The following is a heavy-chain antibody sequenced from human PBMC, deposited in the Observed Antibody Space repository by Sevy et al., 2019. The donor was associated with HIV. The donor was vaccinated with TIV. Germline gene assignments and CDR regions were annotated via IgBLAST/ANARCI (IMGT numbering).Heavy chain of an antibody. CDR3: AKSIGAYYYYGMDV. J-gene: IGHJ6*02. CDR1: GFTFSSSA. D-gene: IGHD6-6*01. V-gene: IGHV3-23*01. CDR2: ISGSGGRT. Sequence: GGSLRLSCAASGFTFSSSAMSWVRPAPGKGLEWVSAISGSGGRTYYADSVKGRFTISRDNSKNPLYLQMNSLRAEDTAVYYCAKSIGAYYYYGMDVWGQGTTVTVSS.